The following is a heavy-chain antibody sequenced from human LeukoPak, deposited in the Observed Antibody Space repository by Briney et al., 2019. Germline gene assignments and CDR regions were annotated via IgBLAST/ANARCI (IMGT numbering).Heavy chain of an antibody. CDR2: ISTDGGGT. CDR1: GFTFNIYA. J-gene: IGHJ4*02. Sequence: GGSLRLSCSASGFTFNIYAMHWVRQAPGKGLEYVSAISTDGGGTYYADSVKGRFTISRDNSKYTLYLQMSSLRTEDTAVYYCVKYHNSCYSVWGQGTLVAVSS. D-gene: IGHD2-21*01. CDR3: VKYHNSCYSV. V-gene: IGHV3-64D*06.